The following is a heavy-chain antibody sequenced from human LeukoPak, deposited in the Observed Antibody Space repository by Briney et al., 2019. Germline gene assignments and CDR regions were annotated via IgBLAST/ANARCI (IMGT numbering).Heavy chain of an antibody. CDR3: ARDRRYCSSTSCYTRGYYYYGMDV. CDR1: GVTFSSYA. D-gene: IGHD2-2*02. CDR2: ISYDGSNK. J-gene: IGHJ6*02. Sequence: GGSLRLSCAASGVTFSSYAMHWVRQAPGKGVEWVAVISYDGSNKYYAESVKGRFTISRDNSKNTLYLQMNSLRAEDTAVYYCARDRRYCSSTSCYTRGYYYYGMDVWSQGTTVTVSS. V-gene: IGHV3-30-3*01.